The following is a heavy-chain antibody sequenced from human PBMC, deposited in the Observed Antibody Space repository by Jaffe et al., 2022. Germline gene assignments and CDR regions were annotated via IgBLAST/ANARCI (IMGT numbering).Heavy chain of an antibody. CDR2: ISDSGDET. V-gene: IGHV3-23*01. D-gene: IGHD6-13*01. Sequence: EVQLLESGGSLVQPGGSLRLSCAASGFPFDNYALSWVRQAPGKGLEWVSHISDSGDETYYADSVEGRFTVSRDNSKNTVFLQMNTLRVEDTAIYYCAKEVQQVGLFDYWGQGILVTVSS. J-gene: IGHJ4*02. CDR1: GFPFDNYA. CDR3: AKEVQQVGLFDY.